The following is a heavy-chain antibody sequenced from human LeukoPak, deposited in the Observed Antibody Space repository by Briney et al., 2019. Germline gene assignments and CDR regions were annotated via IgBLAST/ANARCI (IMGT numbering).Heavy chain of an antibody. CDR2: INHSGST. D-gene: IGHD2-2*01. CDR3: ARGSDIVVVPAAMSCAFDI. V-gene: IGHV4-34*01. Sequence: SETLSLTCAVYGGSFSGYYWSWTRQPPGKGLEWIGEINHSGSTNYNPSLKSRVTISVDTSKNQFSLKLSSVTAADTAVYYCARGSDIVVVPAAMSCAFDIWGQGTMVTVSS. J-gene: IGHJ3*02. CDR1: GGSFSGYY.